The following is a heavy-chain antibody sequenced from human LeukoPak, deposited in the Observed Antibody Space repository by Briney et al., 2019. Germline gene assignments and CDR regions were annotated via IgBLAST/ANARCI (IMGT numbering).Heavy chain of an antibody. V-gene: IGHV3-30-3*01. CDR2: ISYDGSNK. CDR1: GFTFSSYA. CDR3: ARCGGSYLPSH. J-gene: IGHJ4*02. D-gene: IGHD1-26*01. Sequence: PGGSLRLSCAASGFTFSSYAMHWVRQAPGKGLEWVAVISYDGSNKYYADSVKGRFTISRDNSKNTLYLQMNSLRAGDTAVYYCARCGGSYLPSHWGQGTLVTASS.